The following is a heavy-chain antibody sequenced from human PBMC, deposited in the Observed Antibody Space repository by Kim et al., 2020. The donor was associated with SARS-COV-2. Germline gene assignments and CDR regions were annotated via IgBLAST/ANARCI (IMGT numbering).Heavy chain of an antibody. CDR3: ARDLGSGGSCQDY. J-gene: IGHJ4*02. CDR1: GFTFSSYS. V-gene: IGHV3-21*01. D-gene: IGHD2-15*01. CDR2: ISSSSSYI. Sequence: GGSLRLSCAASGFTFSSYSMNWVRQAPGKGLEWVSSISSSSSYIYYADSVKGRFTISRDNAKNSLYLQMNSLRAEDTAVYYCARDLGSGGSCQDYWGQGTLVTVSS.